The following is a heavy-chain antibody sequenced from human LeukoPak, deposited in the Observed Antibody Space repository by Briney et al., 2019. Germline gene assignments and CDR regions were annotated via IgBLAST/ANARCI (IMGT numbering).Heavy chain of an antibody. Sequence: GGSRRLSCAASGFTFSSYAMSWVRQAPGKGLEWVANIKQDGSEKYYVDSVKGRFTISRDNARKSLYLQMNSLRVDDTAVYYCATDKDWTYLDYWGQGTMVTVSS. CDR2: IKQDGSEK. CDR1: GFTFSSYA. V-gene: IGHV3-7*01. J-gene: IGHJ4*02. CDR3: ATDKDWTYLDY. D-gene: IGHD3/OR15-3a*01.